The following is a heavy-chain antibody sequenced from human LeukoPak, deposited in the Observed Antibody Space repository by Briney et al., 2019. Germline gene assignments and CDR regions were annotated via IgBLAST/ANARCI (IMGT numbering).Heavy chain of an antibody. V-gene: IGHV3-9*01. D-gene: IGHD1-1*01. CDR2: ISWNSGSI. Sequence: GRSLRLSCAASGFTFDDFAMHWVRQAPGKGLEWVSGISWNSGSIGYADSVKGRFTISRDNAKNSLYLQMNSLRAEDTALYYCAKETGYWGQGTLVTVSS. CDR3: AKETGY. CDR1: GFTFDDFA. J-gene: IGHJ4*02.